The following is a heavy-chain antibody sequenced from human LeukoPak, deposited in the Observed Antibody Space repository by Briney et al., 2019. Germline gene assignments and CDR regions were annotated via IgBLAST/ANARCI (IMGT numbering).Heavy chain of an antibody. CDR1: GFTFSSYA. CDR2: ISYDGSNK. CDR3: AKDQVGAPAGDY. D-gene: IGHD1-26*01. Sequence: GGSLRLSCAASGFTFSSYAMHWVRQAPGKGLEWVAVISYDGSNKYYADSVKGRFTISRDNSKNTLYLQMNSLRAEDTAVYYCAKDQVGAPAGDYWGQGTLVTVSS. V-gene: IGHV3-30*04. J-gene: IGHJ4*02.